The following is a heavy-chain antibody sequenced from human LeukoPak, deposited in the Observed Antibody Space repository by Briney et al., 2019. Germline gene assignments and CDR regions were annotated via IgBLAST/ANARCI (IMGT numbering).Heavy chain of an antibody. D-gene: IGHD4-17*01. CDR3: ARDTVTTGY. Sequence: GGSLRLSCAASEFTFSTYNMHWVRQAPGKGLEWVSTISSNSDSYTYYADSVKGRFTISRDNSKNTLYLQMDSLRAEDTAVYYCARDTVTTGYWGQGTLVTVSS. J-gene: IGHJ4*02. V-gene: IGHV3-21*04. CDR2: ISSNSDSYT. CDR1: EFTFSTYN.